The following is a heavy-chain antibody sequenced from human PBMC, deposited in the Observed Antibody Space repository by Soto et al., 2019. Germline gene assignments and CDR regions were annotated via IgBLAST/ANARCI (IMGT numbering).Heavy chain of an antibody. J-gene: IGHJ1*01. CDR2: IWYDGSNK. CDR1: GFTFSSYG. Sequence: PGGSLRLSCAASGFTFSSYGMHWVRQAPGKGLEWVAVIWYDGSNKYYADSVKGRFTISRDNSKNTLYLQMNSLRAEDTAVYYCAGMSSGKEYFQHWGQGTLVTVSS. V-gene: IGHV3-33*01. D-gene: IGHD3-22*01. CDR3: AGMSSGKEYFQH.